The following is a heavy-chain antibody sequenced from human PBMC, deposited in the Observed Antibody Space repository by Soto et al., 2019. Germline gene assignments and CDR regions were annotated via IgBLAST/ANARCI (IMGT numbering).Heavy chain of an antibody. CDR1: GFTFSSYG. D-gene: IGHD3-10*01. CDR3: ARPMVRGVTRGYYFDY. J-gene: IGHJ4*02. CDR2: IWYDGSNK. Sequence: VQLVESGGGLVQPGGSLRLSCAASGFTFSSYGMHWVRQAPGKGLEWVAVIWYDGSNKYYADSVKGRFTISRDNSKNTLYLQMNSLRAEDTAVYYCARPMVRGVTRGYYFDYWGQGTLVTVSS. V-gene: IGHV3-33*08.